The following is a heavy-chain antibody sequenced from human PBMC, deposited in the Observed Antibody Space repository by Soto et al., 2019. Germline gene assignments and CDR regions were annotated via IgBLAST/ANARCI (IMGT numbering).Heavy chain of an antibody. V-gene: IGHV5-51*01. CDR2: IYPADSDT. D-gene: IGHD1-1*01. CDR3: ARRRACHDAFAF. J-gene: IGHJ4*02. Sequence: PGESLKISCKASGYNFTTHWIGWVRQMPGKGLELMVVIYPADSDTRYRPPFQGQVTFSADKSLTTAYLQWNSLKASDTAKYYCARRRACHDAFAFWGQGTLVTVSS. CDR1: GYNFTTHW.